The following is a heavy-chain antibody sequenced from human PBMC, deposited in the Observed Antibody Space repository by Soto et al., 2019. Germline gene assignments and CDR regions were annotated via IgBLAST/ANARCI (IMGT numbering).Heavy chain of an antibody. Sequence: ETFSLTCAVYGGFFSGDYWTWIRQPPGTGLEWIGEINHSGSTNYNPSLKSRVTISVDTSKNQFSLKLTSVTAADMAVYYCARDKITGLFDYWGQGSLVTVS. V-gene: IGHV4-34*01. CDR3: ARDKITGLFDY. CDR1: GGFFSGDY. CDR2: INHSGST. J-gene: IGHJ4*02. D-gene: IGHD2-8*02.